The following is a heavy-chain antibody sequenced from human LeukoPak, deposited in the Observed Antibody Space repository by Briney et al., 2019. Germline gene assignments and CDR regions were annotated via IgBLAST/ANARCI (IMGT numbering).Heavy chain of an antibody. V-gene: IGHV1-2*02. CDR2: INPNSGRT. CDR1: GYSFNDYY. Sequence: ASVKVSCKTSGYSFNDYYLHWVRQAPGQGLEWMGWINPNSGRTHYAQKFQGRVTLNTDTYITTAYMELSSLISAETALYHCARNSSDILTGYYHFWGQGNLVTVSS. D-gene: IGHD3-9*01. CDR3: ARNSSDILTGYYHF. J-gene: IGHJ4*02.